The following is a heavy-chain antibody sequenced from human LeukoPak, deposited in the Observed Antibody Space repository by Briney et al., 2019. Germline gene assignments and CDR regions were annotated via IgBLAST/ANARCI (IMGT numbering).Heavy chain of an antibody. V-gene: IGHV5-51*01. Sequence: GESLKISCKGSGYSFTSYWIGWVRQMPGKGLEWMGIIYPGDSDTRYSPPFQGQVTISADKSISIAYLQWSSLKASDTAMYYCARPVDRGWYSLTDWGQGTLVTVSS. D-gene: IGHD6-19*01. J-gene: IGHJ4*02. CDR2: IYPGDSDT. CDR3: ARPVDRGWYSLTD. CDR1: GYSFTSYW.